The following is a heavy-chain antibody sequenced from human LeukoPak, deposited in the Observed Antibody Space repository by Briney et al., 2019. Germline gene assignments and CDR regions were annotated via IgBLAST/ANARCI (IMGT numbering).Heavy chain of an antibody. Sequence: PGGSLRLSCAASGFTFSDYAMNWVRQAPGKGLEWVSRISGSGGTTYYADSVKGRSTISRDNSKNTLYLQMNSLRADDTAIYYCAKRLDYWGQGTLVTVSS. D-gene: IGHD3-22*01. CDR2: ISGSGGTT. V-gene: IGHV3-23*01. CDR3: AKRLDY. CDR1: GFTFSDYA. J-gene: IGHJ4*02.